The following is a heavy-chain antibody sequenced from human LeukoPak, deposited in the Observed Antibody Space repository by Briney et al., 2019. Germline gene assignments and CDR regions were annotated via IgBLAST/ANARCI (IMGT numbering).Heavy chain of an antibody. Sequence: SETLSLTCAVYGGSFSGYYWSWIRQPPGKGLEWIGEINHSGSTNYNPSLESRVTISVDTSKNQFSLKLSSVTAADTAVYYCARGRFSSSWRRGWFDPWGQGTLVTVSS. V-gene: IGHV4-34*01. CDR1: GGSFSGYY. CDR3: ARGRFSSSWRRGWFDP. CDR2: INHSGST. D-gene: IGHD6-13*01. J-gene: IGHJ5*02.